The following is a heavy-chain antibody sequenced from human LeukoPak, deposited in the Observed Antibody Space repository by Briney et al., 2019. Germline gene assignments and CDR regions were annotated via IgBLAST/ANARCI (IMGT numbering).Heavy chain of an antibody. V-gene: IGHV3-7*01. CDR2: IKQDGSEK. D-gene: IGHD3-3*01. Sequence: ETLSLTCAVYGGSFSGYYWSWVRQAPGKGLEWVANIKQDGSEKYYVDSVKGRFTISRDNAKNSLYLQMNSLRAEDTAVYYCASSHYDFWSGYFDYWGQGTLVTVSS. J-gene: IGHJ4*02. CDR1: GGSFSGYY. CDR3: ASSHYDFWSGYFDY.